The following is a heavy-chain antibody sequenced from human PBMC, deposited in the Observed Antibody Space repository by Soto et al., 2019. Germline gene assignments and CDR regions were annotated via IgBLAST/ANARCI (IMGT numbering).Heavy chain of an antibody. CDR3: ARSSVPTRLVNWFDP. Sequence: QVQLVQSGAEVKKPGSSVKVSCKASGGTFSSYAISWVRQAPGQGLEWMGGIIPIFGTANYAQNFLGSVTITADESTSTAYMELSSRRYEDTAVYYCARSSVPTRLVNWFDPWGQGTLVTVSS. J-gene: IGHJ5*02. CDR2: IIPIFGTA. CDR1: GGTFSSYA. D-gene: IGHD6-19*01. V-gene: IGHV1-69*01.